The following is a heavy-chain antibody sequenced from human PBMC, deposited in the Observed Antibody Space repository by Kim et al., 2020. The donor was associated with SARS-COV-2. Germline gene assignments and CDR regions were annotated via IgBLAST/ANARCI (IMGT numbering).Heavy chain of an antibody. J-gene: IGHJ4*02. CDR3: TKEKHIAGPGPFDS. D-gene: IGHD6-19*01. V-gene: IGHV3-43*01. Sequence: HADSVKGRLTISRDNSKQTLYLQMTSLTADDTGFYYCTKEKHIAGPGPFDSWGQGTLVTVSS.